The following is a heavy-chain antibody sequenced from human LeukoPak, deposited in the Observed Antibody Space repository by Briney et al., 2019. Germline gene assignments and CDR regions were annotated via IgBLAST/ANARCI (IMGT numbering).Heavy chain of an antibody. D-gene: IGHD6-19*01. V-gene: IGHV3-48*04. CDR3: ARLRYSSVWSVGYFDS. CDR1: GFTLSRYS. J-gene: IGHJ4*02. CDR2: ISSSGSTI. Sequence: PGGSLRLSCAASGFTLSRYSMSWIRQAPGKGLEWISHISSSGSTIYYADSVKGRFTISRDNAKDSLYLQMKSLRAEDTAVYYCARLRYSSVWSVGYFDSWGQGALVTVSS.